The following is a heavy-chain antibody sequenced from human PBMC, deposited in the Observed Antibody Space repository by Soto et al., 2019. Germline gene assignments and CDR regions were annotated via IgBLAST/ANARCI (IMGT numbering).Heavy chain of an antibody. D-gene: IGHD6-6*01. J-gene: IGHJ6*02. Sequence: QVQLVQSGAEVKKPGASVKVSCKASGYTFTGYYMHWVRQAPGQGLEWMGWINPNSGGTNYAQKLQGWGTMTRDTSISTAYRELSRLRSDDTAVYYCASAYSSSSGDYYGMDVWGQGTTVTVSS. CDR1: GYTFTGYY. CDR3: ASAYSSSSGDYYGMDV. CDR2: INPNSGGT. V-gene: IGHV1-2*04.